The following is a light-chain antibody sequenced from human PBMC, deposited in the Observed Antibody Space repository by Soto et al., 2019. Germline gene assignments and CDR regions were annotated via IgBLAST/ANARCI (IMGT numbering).Light chain of an antibody. CDR2: DTS. CDR1: QSFSTW. V-gene: IGKV1-5*01. Sequence: DIPMTQSPSTLSASVGDRVTITCRASQSFSTWLAWYQQKPGKPPKVLIFDTSTLESGVPSRFSGSGSGTEFTLTISSLQPDDFATYYCQQYNSFLGLTFGGGTKVEIK. CDR3: QQYNSFLGLT. J-gene: IGKJ4*01.